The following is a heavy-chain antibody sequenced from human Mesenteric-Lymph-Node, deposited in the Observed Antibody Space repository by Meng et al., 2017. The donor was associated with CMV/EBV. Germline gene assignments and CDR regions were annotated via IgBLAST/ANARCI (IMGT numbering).Heavy chain of an antibody. J-gene: IGHJ4*02. CDR2: INWNGGST. CDR1: GFTFSDYY. V-gene: IGHV3-20*04. CDR3: ARASQEFDY. Sequence: GESLKISCAVSGFTFSDYYMSWIRQAPGKGLEWVSGINWNGGSTGYADSVKGRFTTSRDNAKNSLYLQMNSLRAEDTALYYCARASQEFDYWGQGTLVTVSS.